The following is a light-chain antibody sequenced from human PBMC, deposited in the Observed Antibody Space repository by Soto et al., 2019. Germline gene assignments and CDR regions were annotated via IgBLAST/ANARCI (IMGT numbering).Light chain of an antibody. CDR1: NIGSKS. Sequence: SYELTQRPSVSVAPGKTARITCGGNNIGSKSVHWYQQKPGQAPVLVIYYDSDRPSGIPERFSGSNSGNTATLTISRVEAGDEADYYCQVWDSSSDHAVFGAGTQLTVL. CDR3: QVWDSSSDHAV. V-gene: IGLV3-21*04. J-gene: IGLJ7*01. CDR2: YDS.